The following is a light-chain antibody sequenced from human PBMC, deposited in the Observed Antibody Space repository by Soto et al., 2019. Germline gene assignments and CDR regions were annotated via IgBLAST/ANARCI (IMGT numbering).Light chain of an antibody. J-gene: IGKJ1*01. Sequence: DIQMTQSPSSLSASVGDRVAITCQASQDISNFLNWYQQKPGKAPKLLIYAASSLQSGVPSRFSGSGSGTDFTLTISSLQPEDFATYYCLCYITYPWTFGQGTKVDI. V-gene: IGKV1-39*01. CDR2: AAS. CDR1: QDISNF. CDR3: LCYITYPWT.